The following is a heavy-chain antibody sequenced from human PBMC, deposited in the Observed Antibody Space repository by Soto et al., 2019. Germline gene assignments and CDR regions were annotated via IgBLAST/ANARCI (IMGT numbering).Heavy chain of an antibody. D-gene: IGHD2-15*01. J-gene: IGHJ6*03. Sequence: PSETLSLTCTVSGGSISSGGYYWSWIRQHPGKGLGWIGYIYYSGSTYYNPSLKSRVTISVDTSKNQFSLKLSSVTAADTAVYYCARIGYCSGGSCYENYYYYYMDVWGKGTTVTVSS. V-gene: IGHV4-31*03. CDR3: ARIGYCSGGSCYENYYYYYMDV. CDR1: GGSISSGGYY. CDR2: IYYSGST.